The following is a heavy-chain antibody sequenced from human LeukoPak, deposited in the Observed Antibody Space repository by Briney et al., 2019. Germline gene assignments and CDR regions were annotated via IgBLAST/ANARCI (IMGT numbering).Heavy chain of an antibody. J-gene: IGHJ1*01. V-gene: IGHV4-59*01. D-gene: IGHD2-15*01. CDR2: IYYSGNT. CDR1: GGSITNYY. Sequence: SETLSLTCTVSGGSITNYYWSWIRQPPGKGLEWIGYIYYSGNTNYNPYLKSRVTMSVDTSKNQFSLKLSSVTAADTAVYYCAKDRDRCFQHWGQGTLVTVSS. CDR3: AKDRDRCFQH.